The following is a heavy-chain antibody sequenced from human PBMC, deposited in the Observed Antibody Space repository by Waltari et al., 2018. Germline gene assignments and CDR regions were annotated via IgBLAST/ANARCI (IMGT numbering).Heavy chain of an antibody. J-gene: IGHJ4*02. V-gene: IGHV3-30-3*01. Sequence: QVQLVESGGGVVQPGRSLRLSCAASGFTFSSYAMHWVRQAPGKGLEWVAVILYDGSNKYYAESVKGRFTISRDNSKNTLYLQMNSLRAEDTAVYYCARDWIRGYSYGYCGYWGQGTLVTVSS. CDR1: GFTFSSYA. D-gene: IGHD5-18*01. CDR3: ARDWIRGYSYGYCGY. CDR2: ILYDGSNK.